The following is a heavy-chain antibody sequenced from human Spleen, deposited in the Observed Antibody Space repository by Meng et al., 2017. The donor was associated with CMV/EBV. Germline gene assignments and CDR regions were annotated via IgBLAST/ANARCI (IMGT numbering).Heavy chain of an antibody. CDR2: ISGKSRKT. Sequence: GESLKISCAASGFAFSTSWMHWVRQAPGKGLEWVSAISGKSRKTYYADSVKSRFTISRDDSKNTVFLQMSSLRVEDTATYYCAKDRPSADRPYGMDVWGQGTTVTVSS. CDR1: GFAFSTSW. V-gene: IGHV3-23*01. D-gene: IGHD6-6*01. CDR3: AKDRPSADRPYGMDV. J-gene: IGHJ6*02.